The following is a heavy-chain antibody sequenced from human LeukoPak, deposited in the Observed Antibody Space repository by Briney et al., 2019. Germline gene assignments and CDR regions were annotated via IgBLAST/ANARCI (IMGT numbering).Heavy chain of an antibody. CDR2: IYSGGNR. CDR3: AGGGYLGY. Sequence: PGGSLRLSCSASEFTVSAHFMTWVRRAPGKGLEWVSIIYSGGNRFYADSVKGRFTISRDNSKNTVFLQMNGLRPEDTAMYSCAGGGYLGYWGHGTLVTVSS. D-gene: IGHD2-15*01. V-gene: IGHV3-66*01. CDR1: EFTVSAHF. J-gene: IGHJ1*01.